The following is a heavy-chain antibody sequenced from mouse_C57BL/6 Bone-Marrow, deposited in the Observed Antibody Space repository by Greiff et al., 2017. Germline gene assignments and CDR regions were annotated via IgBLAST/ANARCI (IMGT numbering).Heavy chain of an antibody. CDR2: ISTGGSYT. D-gene: IGHD3-2*02. CDR1: GFTFSSYG. CDR3: ARRGGFYAMDD. V-gene: IGHV5-6*02. J-gene: IGHJ4*01. Sequence: EVMLVESGGDLVKPGGSLKLSCAASGFTFSSYGMSWVRPTPDQRLEWVATISTGGSYTYYPDSVKGRFTLSRDNAKSTLYLQVGSLKSEDTAMDYCARRGGFYAMDDWGQGTSVTVSS.